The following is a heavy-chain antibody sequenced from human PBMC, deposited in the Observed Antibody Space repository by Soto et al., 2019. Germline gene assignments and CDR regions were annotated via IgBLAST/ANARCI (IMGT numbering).Heavy chain of an antibody. D-gene: IGHD2-2*01. CDR3: ARDRNICTHGLCYGASNL. J-gene: IGHJ4*02. CDR2: IIPLFGLT. V-gene: IGHV1-69*04. CDR1: GYTFTSHS. Sequence: QGQLVQSGAEVKQPGSSVKVSCKASGYTFTSHSVTWVRQAPGQGLEWMGRIIPLFGLTNYAQKFQGRVTLTTDKSTTTVYMELNSLTSEDTAIYYCARDRNICTHGLCYGASNLWGQGTLVTVSS.